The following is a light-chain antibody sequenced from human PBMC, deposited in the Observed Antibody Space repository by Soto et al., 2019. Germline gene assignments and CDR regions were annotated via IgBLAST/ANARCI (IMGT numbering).Light chain of an antibody. CDR1: QGIRID. V-gene: IGKV1-17*01. CDR2: GAS. J-gene: IGKJ1*01. Sequence: DIQMTQSPSSLSASVGDRVTITCRASQGIRIDLGWYQQKPGKAPKRLIYGASTLQSGVSSRFSGSGSGTEFTLTISSLQPEDFATYYCLQHNTYPWTFGQGTKVEVK. CDR3: LQHNTYPWT.